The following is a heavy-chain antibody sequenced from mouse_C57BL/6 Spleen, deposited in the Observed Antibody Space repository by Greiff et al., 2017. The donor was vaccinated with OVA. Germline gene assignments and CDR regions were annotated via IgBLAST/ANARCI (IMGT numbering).Heavy chain of an antibody. J-gene: IGHJ4*01. D-gene: IGHD1-1*01. CDR2: ISYDGSN. V-gene: IGHV3-6*01. CDR3: ARGGPYYYGSSNYAMDY. CDR1: GYSITSGYY. Sequence: EVKLVESGPGLVKPSQSLSLTCSVTGYSITSGYYWNWIRQFPGNKLEWMGYISYDGSNNYNPSLKNRISITRDTSKNQFFLKLNSVTTEDTATYYCARGGPYYYGSSNYAMDYWGQGTSVTVSS.